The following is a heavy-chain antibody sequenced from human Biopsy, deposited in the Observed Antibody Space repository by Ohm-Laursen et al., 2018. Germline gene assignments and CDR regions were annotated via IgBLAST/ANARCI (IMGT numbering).Heavy chain of an antibody. J-gene: IGHJ6*02. V-gene: IGHV4-59*01. CDR1: GGSISTYY. CDR2: IYSSGST. Sequence: SETLSLTCTVSGGSISTYYWTWIRQPPGKGLEWLGYIYSSGSTNYNPSLQRRVTISVDTSKNQFSLKLTSVTAADTAVYYCARVMTTIGYYYAMDVWGQGTTVTVSS. D-gene: IGHD5-24*01. CDR3: ARVMTTIGYYYAMDV.